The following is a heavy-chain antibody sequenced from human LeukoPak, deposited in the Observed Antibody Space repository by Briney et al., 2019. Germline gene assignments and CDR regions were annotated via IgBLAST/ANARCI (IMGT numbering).Heavy chain of an antibody. CDR2: IIPILGIA. CDR3: ARGPSYYYGSGSKNPQDY. J-gene: IGHJ4*02. D-gene: IGHD3-10*01. Sequence: GASVKVSCKASGGTFSSYAISWVRQAPGQGLEWMGRIIPILGIANYAQKFQGRVTITADKSTGTAYMELSSLRSEDTAVYYCARGPSYYYGSGSKNPQDYWGQGTLVTVSS. V-gene: IGHV1-69*04. CDR1: GGTFSSYA.